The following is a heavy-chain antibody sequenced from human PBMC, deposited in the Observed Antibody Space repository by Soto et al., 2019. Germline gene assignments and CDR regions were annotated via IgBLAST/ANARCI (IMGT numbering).Heavy chain of an antibody. CDR3: AHIWGRAARPYFDY. CDR1: GFSLSTSGVG. D-gene: IGHD6-6*01. Sequence: QITLKESGPTLVKPTQTLTLTCTFSGFSLSTSGVGVGWIRQPPGKALEWLALIYWDDDKRYSPSLKSRLTITKHTSKNQVVLTMTNMDPVDTATYYCAHIWGRAARPYFDYWGQVTLVTVSS. CDR2: IYWDDDK. J-gene: IGHJ4*02. V-gene: IGHV2-5*02.